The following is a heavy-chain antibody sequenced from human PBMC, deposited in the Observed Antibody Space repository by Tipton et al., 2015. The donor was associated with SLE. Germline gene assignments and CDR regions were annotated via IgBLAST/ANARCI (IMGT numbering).Heavy chain of an antibody. J-gene: IGHJ4*01. V-gene: IGHV3-74*01. CDR2: IKNDVSLT. CDR1: EVTFSSHW. CDR3: AKDWYSSSWYYFDY. Sequence: GSLRLSCAASEVTFSSHWIHWVRQVPGKGLVWVSRIKNDVSLTSYADFGKGRFTISRDSAKNTVYLQMNSLRAEDTAVYYCAKDWYSSSWYYFDYWGHGTLVTVSS. D-gene: IGHD6-13*01.